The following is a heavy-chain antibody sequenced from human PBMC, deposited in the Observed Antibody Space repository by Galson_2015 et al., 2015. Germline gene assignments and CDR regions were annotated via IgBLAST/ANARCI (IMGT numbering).Heavy chain of an antibody. CDR2: VNSGSSIT. CDR3: VRGSCSGGSCYSAFEY. D-gene: IGHD2-15*01. J-gene: IGHJ4*02. Sequence: SLRLSCAASGFTFTTYDMYWVRQAPGKGLEWVSFVNSGSSITYYADSVRGRFTISRDNAMSSAFLQMNSLRDDDTAVYYCVRGSCSGGSCYSAFEYWGQGALVTVPS. CDR1: GFTFTTYD. V-gene: IGHV3-48*02.